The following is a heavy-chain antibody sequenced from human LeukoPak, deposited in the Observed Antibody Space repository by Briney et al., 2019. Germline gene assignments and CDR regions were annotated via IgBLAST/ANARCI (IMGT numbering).Heavy chain of an antibody. CDR2: IYYSGST. Sequence: SETLSLTCTVSGGSISSGGYYWSWIRQHPGKGLEWIGYIYYSGSTYYNPSLKSRVTISVDTSKNQFSLKLSSVTAADTAVYYWARDRPSFPFPSAYFDLWGRGPWVTVSS. V-gene: IGHV4-31*03. CDR1: GGSISSGGYY. J-gene: IGHJ2*01. CDR3: ARDRPSFPFPSAYFDL.